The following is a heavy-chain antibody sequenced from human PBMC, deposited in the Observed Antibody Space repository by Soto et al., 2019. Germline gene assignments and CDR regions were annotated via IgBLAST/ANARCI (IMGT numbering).Heavy chain of an antibody. J-gene: IGHJ6*02. CDR1: GYTFTSYG. CDR3: ARDGGYCSSTSCYTPYYYYGMDV. CDR2: ISAYNGNT. V-gene: IGHV1-18*01. Sequence: ASVKVSCKASGYTFTSYGISRVRQAPGQGLEWMGWISAYNGNTNYAQKLQGRVTMTTDTSTSTAYMELRSLRSDDTAVYYCARDGGYCSSTSCYTPYYYYGMDVWGQGTTVTVSS. D-gene: IGHD2-2*02.